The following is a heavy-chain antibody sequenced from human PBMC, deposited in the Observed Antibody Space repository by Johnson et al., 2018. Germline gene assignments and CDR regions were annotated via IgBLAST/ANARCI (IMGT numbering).Heavy chain of an antibody. Sequence: VQLVESGGGLVKPGGSLRLSCAASGFIFTNAWMNWVRQAPGKGLEWVGHIKRKSDGGTTDYAAPVKGRFTISRDDSKNTFYLQMNSLNTEDTAVYYCTTDARYYDIVYFDLWGQGTMVTVSS. CDR1: GFIFTNAW. D-gene: IGHD3-22*01. J-gene: IGHJ3*01. CDR2: IKRKSDGGTT. CDR3: TTDARYYDIVYFDL. V-gene: IGHV3-15*07.